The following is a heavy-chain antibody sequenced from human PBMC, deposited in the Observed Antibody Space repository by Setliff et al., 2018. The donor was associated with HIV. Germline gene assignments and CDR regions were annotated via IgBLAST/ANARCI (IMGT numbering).Heavy chain of an antibody. V-gene: IGHV4-39*01. J-gene: IGHJ4*02. Sequence: PSETLSLTCTVSGGSISGSSYYWGWIRQSPEKGLEWIGSIFHAGSTYYNPSLKSRVTLSVDTSENQYSLKLTSVTAGDSALYYCARRRGQKATGWYYFDFWGQGALVTVSS. CDR1: GGSISGSSYY. CDR3: ARRRGQKATGWYYFDF. D-gene: IGHD6-19*01. CDR2: IFHAGST.